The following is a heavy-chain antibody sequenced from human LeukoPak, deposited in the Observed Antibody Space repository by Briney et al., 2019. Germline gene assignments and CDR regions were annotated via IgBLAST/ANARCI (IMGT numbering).Heavy chain of an antibody. D-gene: IGHD2-8*01. CDR3: ARGNGASDY. CDR1: GFTFSSYS. V-gene: IGHV3-21*01. CDR2: ISSYSNYI. Sequence: GGSLRLFCAASGFTFSSYSMNWVRQAPGKGLEWVSSISSYSNYIYYADSVKGRFTISRDNAKNSLYLQMNSLRVEDTAVYYCARGNGASDYSGQGTLVTVFS. J-gene: IGHJ4*02.